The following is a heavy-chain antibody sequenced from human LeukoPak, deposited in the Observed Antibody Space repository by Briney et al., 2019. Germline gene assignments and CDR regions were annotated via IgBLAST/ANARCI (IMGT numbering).Heavy chain of an antibody. Sequence: SETLSLTCTVSGASINIYYWGWVRQPPGKRLEWIGYISYNGGTNYNPSLKSRVTISEDTSENQFSLKVTSVTAADTAVYFCARAPYYFYMDVWGKGTTVTVSS. CDR1: GASINIYY. J-gene: IGHJ6*03. V-gene: IGHV4-59*08. CDR2: ISYNGGT. CDR3: ARAPYYFYMDV.